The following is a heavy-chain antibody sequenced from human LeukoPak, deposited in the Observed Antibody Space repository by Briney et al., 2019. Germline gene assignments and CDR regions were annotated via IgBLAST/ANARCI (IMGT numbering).Heavy chain of an antibody. Sequence: ASVKVSCKASGYTFTSYGISWVRQAPGQGLEWMGWISAYNGNTNYAQKLQGRVTMTTDTSTSTAYMELRSLRSDDTAVYYCARRGQGYCSSIRCYLPLESWGQGTLVTVSS. CDR2: ISAYNGNT. V-gene: IGHV1-18*01. CDR3: ARRGQGYCSSIRCYLPLES. D-gene: IGHD2-2*01. J-gene: IGHJ4*02. CDR1: GYTFTSYG.